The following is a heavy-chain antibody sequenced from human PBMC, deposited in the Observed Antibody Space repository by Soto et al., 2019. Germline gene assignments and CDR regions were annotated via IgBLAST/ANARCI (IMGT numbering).Heavy chain of an antibody. J-gene: IGHJ5*02. CDR2: VKTKADGRTA. Sequence: EVQLVETGGGLVKPGGSLKISCVASGFNFTDAWMNWVRQAPGKGLEWVGHVKTKADGRTADYAAFVKGRFTVSRDDSKNTLFLEMNSLKNEDTGIYYCTTLGPSWGQGTLFAVSS. CDR1: GFNFTDAW. V-gene: IGHV3-15*07. CDR3: TTLGPS.